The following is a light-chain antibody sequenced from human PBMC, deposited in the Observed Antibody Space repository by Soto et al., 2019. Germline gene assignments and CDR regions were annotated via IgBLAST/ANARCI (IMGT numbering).Light chain of an antibody. Sequence: SYELTQPPSVSVAPGKTARITCGGHNIGSKSVHWYQQKPGQAPVLVIYYDSDRPSGIPERFSGSNSGNTATLTISRVEAGDEADYYCQVWDSSSDPLYVFGTGTKLTVL. CDR3: QVWDSSSDPLYV. V-gene: IGLV3-21*04. CDR2: YDS. J-gene: IGLJ1*01. CDR1: NIGSKS.